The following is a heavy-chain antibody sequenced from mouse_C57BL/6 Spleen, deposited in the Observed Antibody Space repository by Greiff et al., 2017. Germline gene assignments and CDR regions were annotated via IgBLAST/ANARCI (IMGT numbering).Heavy chain of an antibody. D-gene: IGHD1-1*01. Sequence: EVQLVESGGGLVKPGGSLKLSCAASGFTFSSYAMSWVRQTPEKRLEWVATISDGGSYTYYPDNVKGRFTISRDNAKNNLYLQMSHLKSEDTAMYYCARASTTVVAPDWFAYWGQGTLVTVSA. CDR1: GFTFSSYA. J-gene: IGHJ3*01. V-gene: IGHV5-4*01. CDR2: ISDGGSYT. CDR3: ARASTTVVAPDWFAY.